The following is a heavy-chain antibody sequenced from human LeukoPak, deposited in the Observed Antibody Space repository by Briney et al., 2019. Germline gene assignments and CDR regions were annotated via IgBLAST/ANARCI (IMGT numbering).Heavy chain of an antibody. Sequence: ASVKVSCKASGYTFTSYYMHWVRQAPGQGLEWMGLINPSGSSTSYAQKFQGRLSRTRDMSTSTDYMELSSLRSEDTAVYYCARDNSEGDAAWWFDPWGQGTLVTVSS. CDR2: INPSGSST. V-gene: IGHV1-46*01. D-gene: IGHD5-24*01. CDR3: ARDNSEGDAAWWFDP. J-gene: IGHJ5*02. CDR1: GYTFTSYY.